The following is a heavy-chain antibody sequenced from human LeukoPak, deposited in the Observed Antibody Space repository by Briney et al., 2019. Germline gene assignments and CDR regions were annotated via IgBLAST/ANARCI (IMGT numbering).Heavy chain of an antibody. CDR2: IYYSGST. CDR1: GGSISSYY. Sequence: SVTLSLTCTVSGGSISSYYWSWIRQPPGKGLEWIGYIYYSGSTNYNPSLKSRGTISVDTSKNQFSLKLSSVTAADTAVYYCARRKPYSSGWTMFDYWGQGTLVTVSS. J-gene: IGHJ4*02. D-gene: IGHD6-19*01. CDR3: ARRKPYSSGWTMFDY. V-gene: IGHV4-59*08.